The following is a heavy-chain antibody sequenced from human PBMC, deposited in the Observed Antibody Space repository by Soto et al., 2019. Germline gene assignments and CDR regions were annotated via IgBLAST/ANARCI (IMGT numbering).Heavy chain of an antibody. CDR3: VKDRPNYFGSEGAYWKAGGDF. CDR1: GFSFSAYA. Sequence: GGSLRLSCAASGFSFSAYAMSWIRRAPGRGLEWVSSINGKGDRAFYPDSVKGRFTISRDNSKNTLYLQLDNLTVEDTAVYYCVKDRPNYFGSEGAYWKAGGDFWGQGTLVTVSS. V-gene: IGHV3-23*01. J-gene: IGHJ1*01. CDR2: INGKGDRA. D-gene: IGHD3-10*01.